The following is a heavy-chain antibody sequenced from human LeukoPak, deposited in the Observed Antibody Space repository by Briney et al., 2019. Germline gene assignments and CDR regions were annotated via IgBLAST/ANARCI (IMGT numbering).Heavy chain of an antibody. Sequence: GESLKTSCKGSGYNFTNYWIGWVRQLPGKGLEWMGIIYPGGSDTRYSPSFQGQVTISADKSISTAYLQWSSLKASDTAMYYCARLTRYSSGWYLNWFDPWGQGTLVTVSS. CDR1: GYNFTNYW. V-gene: IGHV5-51*01. CDR2: IYPGGSDT. D-gene: IGHD6-19*01. CDR3: ARLTRYSSGWYLNWFDP. J-gene: IGHJ5*02.